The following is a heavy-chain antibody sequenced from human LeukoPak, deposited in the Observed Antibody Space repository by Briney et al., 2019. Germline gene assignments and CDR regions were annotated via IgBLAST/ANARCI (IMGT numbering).Heavy chain of an antibody. J-gene: IGHJ4*02. CDR3: ARVSSRRLPPSYSYDRRNYFDY. D-gene: IGHD3-22*01. CDR2: INHSGST. Sequence: RPSETLSLTCAVYGGSFSGYYWSWIRQPPGKGLEWIGEINHSGSTNYNPSLKSRVTISVDTSKNQFSLKLSSVTAADTAVYYCARVSSRRLPPSYSYDRRNYFDYWGQGTLVTVSS. V-gene: IGHV4-34*01. CDR1: GGSFSGYY.